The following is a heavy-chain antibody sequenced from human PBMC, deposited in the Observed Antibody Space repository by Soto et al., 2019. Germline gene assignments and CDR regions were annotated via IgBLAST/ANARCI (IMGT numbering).Heavy chain of an antibody. CDR1: GFTFSTYD. CDR3: ARGAKSTLPGVVVSPSFDP. D-gene: IGHD3-3*01. CDR2: SSYDGGKE. Sequence: QVQLVESGGGVVLPGRSLRVSCAASGFTFSTYDMHWVRQAPGKGLEWVAFSSYDGGKEFYADSVKARFTISRDNSQNTMYLEMNNLRHDDTAVYWCARGAKSTLPGVVVSPSFDPWAREPWSPSPQ. J-gene: IGHJ5*02. V-gene: IGHV3-30*03.